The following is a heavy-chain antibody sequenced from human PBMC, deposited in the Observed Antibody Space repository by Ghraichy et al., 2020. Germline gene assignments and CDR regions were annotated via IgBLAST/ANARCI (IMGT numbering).Heavy chain of an antibody. J-gene: IGHJ5*02. CDR3: ARRGSGGQKWFDP. D-gene: IGHD6-19*01. Sequence: SETLSLTCTVSGGSISSYYWSWIRQPPGKGLEWIGYIYYSGSTNYNPSLKSRVTISVDTSKNQFSLKLSSVTAADTAVYYCARRGSGGQKWFDPWGQGTLVTVSS. V-gene: IGHV4-59*08. CDR2: IYYSGST. CDR1: GGSISSYY.